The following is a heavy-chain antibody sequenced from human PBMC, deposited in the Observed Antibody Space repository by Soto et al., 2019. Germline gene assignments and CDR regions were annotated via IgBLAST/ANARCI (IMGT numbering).Heavy chain of an antibody. CDR3: VRGGRGYTRDDVFDI. V-gene: IGHV3-21*02. J-gene: IGHJ3*02. D-gene: IGHD2-2*02. CDR2: ISSTSNPI. CDR1: GFTFSSYS. Sequence: EVQLVESGGGLVKPGGSLRLSCVDSGFTFSSYSMNWVRQAPGKGLEWVSSISSTSNPIFYADSLKGRFTISRDNAKSSLYLQMNSLRAEDTAVYYCVRGGRGYTRDDVFDIWGQGTMVTVSS.